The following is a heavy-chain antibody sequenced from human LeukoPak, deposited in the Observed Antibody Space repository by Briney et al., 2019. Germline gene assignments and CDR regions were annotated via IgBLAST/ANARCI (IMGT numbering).Heavy chain of an antibody. Sequence: GGSLSLSCAASGFTFSSYGMHWVRQAPGKGLEWVAVIWYDGSNKYYADSVKGRFTISRDNSKNTLYLQMNSLRAEDTAVYYCARDLIVADAPRMDVWGQGTTVTVSS. CDR2: IWYDGSNK. CDR1: GFTFSSYG. V-gene: IGHV3-33*01. CDR3: ARDLIVADAPRMDV. J-gene: IGHJ6*02. D-gene: IGHD2-15*01.